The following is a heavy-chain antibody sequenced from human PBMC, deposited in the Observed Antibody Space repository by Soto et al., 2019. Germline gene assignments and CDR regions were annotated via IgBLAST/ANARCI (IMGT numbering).Heavy chain of an antibody. CDR1: GFTFSSYW. J-gene: IGHJ5*02. Sequence: GGSLRLSCVASGFTFSSYWMSWVRQAPGKGLEWVANIKQDGSEKYYVDSVKGRFTISRDNAKNSLYLQMNSLRAEDTAVYYCARMSYWFDPWGQGTLVTVSS. D-gene: IGHD3-10*01. CDR3: ARMSYWFDP. V-gene: IGHV3-7*01. CDR2: IKQDGSEK.